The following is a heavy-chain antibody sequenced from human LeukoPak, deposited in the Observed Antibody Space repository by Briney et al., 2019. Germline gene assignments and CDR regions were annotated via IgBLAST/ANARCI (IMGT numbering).Heavy chain of an antibody. CDR2: ISGSGGST. V-gene: IGHV3-23*01. CDR3: AKVSYSVTIFGVNDC. Sequence: AGGSLRLSCAASGFTFSSYAMSWVRQAPGKGLEWVSAISGSGGSTYYADSVKGRFTISRDNSKNTLYLQMNSLRAEDTAVYYCAKVSYSVTIFGVNDCWGQGTLVTVSS. D-gene: IGHD3-3*01. J-gene: IGHJ4*02. CDR1: GFTFSSYA.